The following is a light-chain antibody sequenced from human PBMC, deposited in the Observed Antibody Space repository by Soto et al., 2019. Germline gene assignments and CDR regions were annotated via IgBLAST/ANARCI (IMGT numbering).Light chain of an antibody. J-gene: IGLJ3*02. CDR2: EVS. Sequence: QSALTQPASVSGSPGQSITISCTGTSSDVGGYNSVSWYQQHPGKAPKLMIYEVSNRPSGVSNRFSGSKSGNTASLTISGLQAEDEADYYCISYTISNTRVFGGGTQLTVL. CDR3: ISYTISNTRV. CDR1: SSDVGGYNS. V-gene: IGLV2-14*01.